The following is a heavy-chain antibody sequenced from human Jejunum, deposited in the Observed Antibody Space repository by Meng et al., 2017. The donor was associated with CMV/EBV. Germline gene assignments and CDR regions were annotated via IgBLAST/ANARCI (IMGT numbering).Heavy chain of an antibody. J-gene: IGHJ6*02. V-gene: IGHV3-23*01. Sequence: FGAFAMGWVRQAPGKGLEWVSTIRGSDDKTYYADSVKGRFTISRDNSKNTLYLQMNSLRAEDTAVYYCARQAYGGYAYYYYGMDVWGQGTTVTVSS. D-gene: IGHD4-17*01. CDR3: ARQAYGGYAYYYYGMDV. CDR2: IRGSDDKT. CDR1: FGAFA.